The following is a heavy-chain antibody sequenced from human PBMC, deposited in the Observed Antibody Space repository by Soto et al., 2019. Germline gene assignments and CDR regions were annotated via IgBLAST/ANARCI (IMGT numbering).Heavy chain of an antibody. J-gene: IGHJ4*02. D-gene: IGHD6-13*01. V-gene: IGHV1-18*04. CDR2: INAYNGNT. CDR3: ASSRGVYSSSWYREPSGFDY. CDR1: GCTFTSYG. Sequence: ASVKVSCKASGCTFTSYGISWVRQAPGQGLEWMGWINAYNGNTNYAQKLQGRVTMTTDTSKSTAYMELRSLRSDDTAVYYCASSRGVYSSSWYREPSGFDYWGQGTLVIVSS.